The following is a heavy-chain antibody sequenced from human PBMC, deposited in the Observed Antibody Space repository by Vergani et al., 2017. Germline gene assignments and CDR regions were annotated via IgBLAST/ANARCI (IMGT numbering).Heavy chain of an antibody. Sequence: QVQLQESGPGLVKPSQTLSLTCTVSGGSISSGSYYWSWIRQPAGKGLEWIGRIYTSGSTNYNPSLKSRVTISVDTSKNQFSLMLSSVTAADTAVYYCAREELHGDDDSLGYWGQGTLVSVSS. CDR1: GGSISSGSYY. CDR3: AREELHGDDDSLGY. D-gene: IGHD4-17*01. J-gene: IGHJ4*02. V-gene: IGHV4-61*02. CDR2: IYTSGST.